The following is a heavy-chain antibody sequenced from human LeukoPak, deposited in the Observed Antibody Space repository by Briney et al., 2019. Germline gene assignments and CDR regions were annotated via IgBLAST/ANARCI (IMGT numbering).Heavy chain of an antibody. V-gene: IGHV1-2*02. CDR3: ARGLGAQGRKDFDN. Sequence: ASVKVSCKASGYTFICYYMHWVRQAPGQGLELMGWINLNLGTTNYAQKFQGRVTMTRDTSISTAYMELSRLGSDDTAVYYCARGLGAQGRKDFDNWGQGTLVTVPS. D-gene: IGHD1-26*01. CDR2: INLNLGTT. J-gene: IGHJ4*02. CDR1: GYTFICYY.